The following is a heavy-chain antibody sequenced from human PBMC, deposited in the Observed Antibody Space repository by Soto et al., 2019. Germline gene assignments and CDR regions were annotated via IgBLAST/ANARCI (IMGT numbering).Heavy chain of an antibody. CDR3: ATGDLESGISY. CDR1: GFTFSSYA. D-gene: IGHD3-3*02. CDR2: ISYDGSNK. J-gene: IGHJ4*02. V-gene: IGHV3-30-3*01. Sequence: GGSLRLSCAASGFTFSSYAMHWVRQAPGKGLEWVAVISYDGSNKYYADSVKGRFTISRDNSKNTLYLQMNSLRAEDTAVYYCATGDLESGISYWGQGTLVTVSS.